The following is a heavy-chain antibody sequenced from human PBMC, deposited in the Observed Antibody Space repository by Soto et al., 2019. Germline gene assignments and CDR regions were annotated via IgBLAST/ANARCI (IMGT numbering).Heavy chain of an antibody. CDR1: GDSISRGGYS. D-gene: IGHD6-6*01. CDR3: ARGSSSYYDYGMDV. J-gene: IGHJ6*02. Sequence: QLQLQESGSGLVRHSQTLSLTCAVSGDSISRGGYSWTWIRQPPGKALEWIGNIYDSGSTSYNPSLKSRVTISVDRSKNQFSLKLTSVTAADTAVYFCARGSSSYYDYGMDVWGQGTTVTVSS. V-gene: IGHV4-30-2*01. CDR2: IYDSGST.